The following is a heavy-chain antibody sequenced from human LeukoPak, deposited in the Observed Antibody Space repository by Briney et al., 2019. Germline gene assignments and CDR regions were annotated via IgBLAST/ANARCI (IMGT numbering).Heavy chain of an antibody. CDR3: AKSCRPNYYDILTGYYQD. D-gene: IGHD3-9*01. CDR1: GFIFSNYG. V-gene: IGHV3-23*01. CDR2: ISGSGGST. Sequence: GGSLRLSCAASGFIFSNYGMSWVRQAPGKGLEWVSAISGSGGSTYYADSVKGRFTISRDNSKNTLYLQMNSLRAEDTAVYYCAKSCRPNYYDILTGYYQDWGQGTLVTVSS. J-gene: IGHJ4*02.